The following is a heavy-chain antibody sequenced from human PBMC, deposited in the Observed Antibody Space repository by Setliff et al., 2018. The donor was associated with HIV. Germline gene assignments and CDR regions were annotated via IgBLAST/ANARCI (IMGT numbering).Heavy chain of an antibody. J-gene: IGHJ3*02. CDR3: ARGGMTTVLGDTFDI. Sequence: KTSETLSLTCTVSGGAISSGSYYWSWIRQPAGKGLEWIGQIYTSGSTKYNPSLKSRVTIPLDTSKNQLSLKLTSVTAADTAVYYCARGGMTTVLGDTFDIWGQGTMVTVSS. V-gene: IGHV4-61*09. D-gene: IGHD4-17*01. CDR2: IYTSGST. CDR1: GGAISSGSYY.